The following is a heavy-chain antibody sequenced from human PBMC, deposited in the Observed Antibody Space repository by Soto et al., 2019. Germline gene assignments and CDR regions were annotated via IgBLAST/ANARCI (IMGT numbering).Heavy chain of an antibody. CDR1: GFTFSSYA. V-gene: IGHV3-30-3*01. D-gene: IGHD6-6*01. CDR3: ATAARPGY. J-gene: IGHJ4*02. Sequence: QVQLVESGGGVVQPGRSLRLSCAASGFTFSSYAMHWVRQAPGKGLEWVAVISYDGSNKYYADSVMGRFTISRDNSKNTLYLQMNSLRAEDTAVYYCATAARPGYWGQGTLVTVSS. CDR2: ISYDGSNK.